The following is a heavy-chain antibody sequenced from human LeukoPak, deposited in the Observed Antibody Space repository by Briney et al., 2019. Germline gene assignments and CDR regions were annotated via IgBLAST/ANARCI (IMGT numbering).Heavy chain of an antibody. Sequence: PSETLSLTCTVSGGSISSYYWSWIRQPPGKGLEWIGYIYYSGSTNYNPSLKSRVTISVDTSKNQFSLKLSSVTAADTAVYYCARATAIQLVDIWGQGTMVTVSS. CDR3: ARATAIQLVDI. CDR1: GGSISSYY. CDR2: IYYSGST. J-gene: IGHJ3*02. V-gene: IGHV4-59*01. D-gene: IGHD5-18*01.